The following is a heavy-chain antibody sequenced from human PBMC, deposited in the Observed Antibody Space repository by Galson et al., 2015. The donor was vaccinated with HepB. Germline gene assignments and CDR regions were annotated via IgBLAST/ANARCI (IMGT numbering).Heavy chain of an antibody. CDR3: ASRHSYFRSGPCYNVSDY. D-gene: IGHD3-10*01. CDR1: GYTFTAFW. V-gene: IGHV5-10-1*01. CDR2: IDPSDSYT. J-gene: IGHJ4*02. Sequence: QSGAEVKKPGESLRISCKGSGYTFTAFWITWVRQIPGKGLEWMGRIDPSDSYTDYSPSFQGHVTISADKSITTAYLQWSSLKASDTAMYYCASRHSYFRSGPCYNVSDYWDQGTLVAFSS.